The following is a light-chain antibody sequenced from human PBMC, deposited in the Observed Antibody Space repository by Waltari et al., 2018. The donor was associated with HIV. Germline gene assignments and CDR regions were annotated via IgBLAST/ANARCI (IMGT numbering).Light chain of an antibody. Sequence: QSALPQPASVSGSPGQSITISCTGTSSDVGGYNYVSWYQQHPGKAPKLMIYEVSNRPSGVSNRFSGSKSGNTASLTISGLQAEDEAGYYCSSYTSSSTYVFGTETTVTVL. CDR1: SSDVGGYNY. V-gene: IGLV2-14*01. CDR3: SSYTSSSTYV. J-gene: IGLJ1*01. CDR2: EVS.